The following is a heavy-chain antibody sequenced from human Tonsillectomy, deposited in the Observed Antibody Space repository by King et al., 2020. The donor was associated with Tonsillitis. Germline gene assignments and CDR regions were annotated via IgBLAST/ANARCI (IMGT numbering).Heavy chain of an antibody. J-gene: IGHJ3*02. D-gene: IGHD3-10*01. CDR1: GNSFSSYW. CDR2: IYPDDSDT. Sequence: VQLVESGAEVKKPGESLKISCKGSGNSFSSYWIGWVRQMPGKGLEWMGIIYPDDSDTKYSPSFQGQVSISADRSISTAYLQWSSLKASDTAMYYCATLARVLPLGAFAIGGQGTVVTVS. CDR3: ATLARVLPLGAFAI. V-gene: IGHV5-51*01.